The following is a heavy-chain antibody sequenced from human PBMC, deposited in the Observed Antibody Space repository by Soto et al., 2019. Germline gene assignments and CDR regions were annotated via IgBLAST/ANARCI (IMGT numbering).Heavy chain of an antibody. CDR3: ARGATDYYDSSGYYGGYYFDY. V-gene: IGHV1-46*01. CDR1: GYTFTSYY. D-gene: IGHD3-22*01. J-gene: IGHJ4*02. Sequence: ASVKVSCKASGYTFTSYYMHWVRQAPGQGLEWMGIINPSGGSTSYAQKFQGRVTMTRDTSTSTVYMELSSLRSEDTAVYYCARGATDYYDSSGYYGGYYFDYWGQGTLVTVSS. CDR2: INPSGGST.